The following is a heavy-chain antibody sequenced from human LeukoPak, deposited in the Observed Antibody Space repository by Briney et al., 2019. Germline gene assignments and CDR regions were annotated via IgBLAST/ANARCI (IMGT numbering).Heavy chain of an antibody. J-gene: IGHJ4*02. V-gene: IGHV1-2*02. D-gene: IGHD2-2*01. CDR1: GYIFTGYY. CDR3: ARRYCGITSCDYFDY. Sequence: ASVKLSCKASGYIFTGYYLHWVRQAPGQGLEWMGWINPDSGSTNYAQNFQGRVTMTRDTSITTAYMELSSLRSDDTAVYYCARRYCGITSCDYFDYWGQGTVVTVSS. CDR2: INPDSGST.